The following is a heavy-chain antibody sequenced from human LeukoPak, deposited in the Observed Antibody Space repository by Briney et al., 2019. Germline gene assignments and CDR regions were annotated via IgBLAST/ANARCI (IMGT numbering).Heavy chain of an antibody. CDR3: ARQVGLGYSYAPGYGFDI. Sequence: GESLKISCKGSGYSFITYWIGWVRQMPGKGLEWMGIIYPGDSDTRYNPSFQGQVTISADKSITTAYLQWSSLQASDTAMYYCARQVGLGYSYAPGYGFDIWGQGTMVTVSS. CDR1: GYSFITYW. V-gene: IGHV5-51*01. J-gene: IGHJ3*02. D-gene: IGHD5-18*01. CDR2: IYPGDSDT.